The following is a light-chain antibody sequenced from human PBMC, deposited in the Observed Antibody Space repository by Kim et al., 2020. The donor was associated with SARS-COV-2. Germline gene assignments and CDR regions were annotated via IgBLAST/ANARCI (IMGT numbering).Light chain of an antibody. CDR2: GAS. Sequence: EIVMTQSPATLSVSPGERATLSCRASQSVSSNLAWYQQKPGQPPRLLIYGASTRATGIPARFSGIGSGTEFTLTISSLQSEDFAVYYCQQYDNWPRTFGQGTKVDIK. CDR3: QQYDNWPRT. J-gene: IGKJ1*01. V-gene: IGKV3-15*01. CDR1: QSVSSN.